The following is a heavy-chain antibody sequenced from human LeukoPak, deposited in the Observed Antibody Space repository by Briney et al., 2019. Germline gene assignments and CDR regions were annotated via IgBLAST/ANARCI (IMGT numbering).Heavy chain of an antibody. CDR2: ISAYNGNT. V-gene: IGHV1-18*01. D-gene: IGHD3-22*01. J-gene: IGHJ6*02. CDR1: GYTFTSYG. Sequence: ASVKVSCKASGYTFTSYGISWVRQAPGQGLEWMGWISAYNGNTNYAQKLQGRVNMTTDTSTSTAYMELRSLRSDDTAVYYCARGPVNSGSRYYYYGMDVWGQGTTVTVSS. CDR3: ARGPVNSGSRYYYYGMDV.